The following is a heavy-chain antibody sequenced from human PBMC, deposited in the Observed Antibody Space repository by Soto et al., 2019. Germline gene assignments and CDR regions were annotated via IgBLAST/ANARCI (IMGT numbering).Heavy chain of an antibody. V-gene: IGHV3-7*03. J-gene: IGHJ4*02. CDR3: ARGDYFDRRFDY. D-gene: IGHD3-9*01. CDR1: GFTCRDDG. CDR2: IKQDGSEK. Sequence: GASQTLCSTASGFTCRDDGMSWVRHLPGKGLEWVATIKQDGSEKYYVDSVKGRFTVSRDNAKNSLYLQMNSLRAEDTAVYYCARGDYFDRRFDYWGQGTLVTVSS.